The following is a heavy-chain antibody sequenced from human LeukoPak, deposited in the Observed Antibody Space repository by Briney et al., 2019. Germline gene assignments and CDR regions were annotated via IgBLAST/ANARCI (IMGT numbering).Heavy chain of an antibody. CDR2: IHYSGST. J-gene: IGHJ4*02. CDR1: GGSISSYY. V-gene: IGHV4-59*08. D-gene: IGHD3-9*01. CDR3: ARQYYDILTGPPYYFDY. Sequence: PSETLSLTCTVSGGSISSYYWSWIRQPPGKGLEWIGYIHYSGSTNYNPSLKSRVTISVDTSKNQFSLKLSSVTAADTAVYYCARQYYDILTGPPYYFDYWGQGTLVTVSS.